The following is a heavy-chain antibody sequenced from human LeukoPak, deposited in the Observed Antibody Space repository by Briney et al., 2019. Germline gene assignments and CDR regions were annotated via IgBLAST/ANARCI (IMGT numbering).Heavy chain of an antibody. J-gene: IGHJ3*02. CDR2: ISAYNGNT. Sequence: ASVKVSCKASGYTFTSYGISWVRQAPGQGLEWMGWISAYNGNTNYAQKLQGRVTMTTDTSTSTAYMELRSLRSDDTAVYYCARDFLSGSYYRGAFEIWGHGTMVTVSS. V-gene: IGHV1-18*01. CDR3: ARDFLSGSYYRGAFEI. CDR1: GYTFTSYG. D-gene: IGHD1-26*01.